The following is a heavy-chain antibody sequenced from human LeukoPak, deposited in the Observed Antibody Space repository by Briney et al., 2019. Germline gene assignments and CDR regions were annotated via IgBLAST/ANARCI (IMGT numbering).Heavy chain of an antibody. CDR3: ARGSANWNYGMDV. Sequence: GEALKISCNVSGYNFTSYCMAWMRQMRGKGLGWRGIIFPRDSNTRYSPSFQGQVTISADKSITTAYLQWSSLKASDTAMFYCARGSANWNYGMDVWGQGTTVTVSS. D-gene: IGHD1-1*01. CDR1: GYNFTSYC. V-gene: IGHV5-51*01. J-gene: IGHJ6*02. CDR2: IFPRDSNT.